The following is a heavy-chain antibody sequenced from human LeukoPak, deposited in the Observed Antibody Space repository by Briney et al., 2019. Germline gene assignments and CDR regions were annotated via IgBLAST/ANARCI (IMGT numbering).Heavy chain of an antibody. Sequence: SETLSLTCTVSGGSISSYYWSWIRQPPGKGLEWIGYIYYSGSTNYNPSLKSRVTISVDTSKNQFSLKLSSVTAADTAVYYCARHGGSGRQLWLQDWGQGTLVTVFS. CDR2: IYYSGST. D-gene: IGHD5-18*01. J-gene: IGHJ4*02. CDR3: ARHGGSGRQLWLQD. CDR1: GGSISSYY. V-gene: IGHV4-59*08.